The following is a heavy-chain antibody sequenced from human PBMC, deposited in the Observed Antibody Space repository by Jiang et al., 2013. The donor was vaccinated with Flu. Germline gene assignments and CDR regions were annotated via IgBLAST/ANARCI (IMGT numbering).Heavy chain of an antibody. J-gene: IGHJ6*02. CDR2: IDWDDDK. D-gene: IGHD3-3*01. CDR3: ARIFGFWSGKTDYYYYGMDV. Sequence: LEWLARIDWDDDKYYSTSLKTRLTISKDTSKNQVVLTMTNMDPVDTATYYCARIFGFWSGKTDYYYYGMDVWGQGTTVTVSS. V-gene: IGHV2-70*11.